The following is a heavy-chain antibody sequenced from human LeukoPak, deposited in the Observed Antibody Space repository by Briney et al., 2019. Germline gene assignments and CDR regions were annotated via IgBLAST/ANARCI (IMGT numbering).Heavy chain of an antibody. V-gene: IGHV2-5*01. J-gene: IGHJ5*02. CDR1: GFSLSTSGVC. CDR3: AYRVGQLLS. CDR2: IYWNDDK. D-gene: IGHD2-2*01. Sequence: SGPTLVKPTQTLTLTCTFSGFSLSTSGVCVGWIRQPPGKALEWLAVIYWNDDKRYSPSLESRLTITKATSKNQVVLSMTSVDPVDTATYYCAYRVGQLLSWGQGTLVTVSS.